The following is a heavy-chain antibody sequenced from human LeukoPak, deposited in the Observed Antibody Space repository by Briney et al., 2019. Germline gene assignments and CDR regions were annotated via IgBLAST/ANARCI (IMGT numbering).Heavy chain of an antibody. V-gene: IGHV1-69*13. CDR1: GYTLTELS. J-gene: IGHJ4*02. Sequence: SVKVSCKVSGYTLTELSMHWVRQAPGKGLEWMGGIIPIFGTANYAQKFQGRVTITADESTSTAYMELSSLRSEDTAVYYCARGMSGSYYYFDYWGQGTLVTVSS. D-gene: IGHD1-26*01. CDR3: ARGMSGSYYYFDY. CDR2: IIPIFGTA.